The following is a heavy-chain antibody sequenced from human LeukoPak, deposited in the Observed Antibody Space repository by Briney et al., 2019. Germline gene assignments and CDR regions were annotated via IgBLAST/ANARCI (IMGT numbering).Heavy chain of an antibody. CDR2: IYNSGST. Sequence: PSETLSLTCTVSGGSISSSSYYWGWIRQPPGKGLEWIGSIYNSGSTYYNPSLKSRVTISEDTSKNQFSLKLSSVTAADTAVYYCARVGYSSGRSLCWFDPWGQGTLVTVSS. CDR1: GGSISSSSYY. D-gene: IGHD6-19*01. CDR3: ARVGYSSGRSLCWFDP. J-gene: IGHJ5*02. V-gene: IGHV4-39*01.